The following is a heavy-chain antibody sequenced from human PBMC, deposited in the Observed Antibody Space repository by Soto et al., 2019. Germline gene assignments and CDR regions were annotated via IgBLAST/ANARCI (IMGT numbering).Heavy chain of an antibody. Sequence: PSETLSLTCCVSGASISSGGYYWSWIRQFPGKGLEWIGYIYYSGSTSYNPSLKSRIIISVDTSKNQFSLRLTSVTAADTAVYYCARVIVATIPVLAYLFDKWGQGTLVTVSS. J-gene: IGHJ4*02. CDR1: GASISSGGYY. CDR2: IYYSGST. CDR3: ARVIVATIPVLAYLFDK. D-gene: IGHD5-12*01. V-gene: IGHV4-31*03.